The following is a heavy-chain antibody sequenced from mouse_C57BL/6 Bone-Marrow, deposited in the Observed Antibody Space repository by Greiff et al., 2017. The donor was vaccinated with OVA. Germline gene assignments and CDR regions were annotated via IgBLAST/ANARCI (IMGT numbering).Heavy chain of an antibody. Sequence: VQLQQSGPGLVQPSQSLSITCTVSGFSLTSYGVHWVRQPPGKGLEWLGVIWSGGSTDYNAAFISRLSISKDNSKSQVFFKMNSLQADDTAIYYCAKNLITTVNWYFDVWGTGTTVTVSS. CDR3: AKNLITTVNWYFDV. D-gene: IGHD1-1*01. J-gene: IGHJ1*03. CDR1: GFSLTSYG. CDR2: IWSGGST. V-gene: IGHV2-4*01.